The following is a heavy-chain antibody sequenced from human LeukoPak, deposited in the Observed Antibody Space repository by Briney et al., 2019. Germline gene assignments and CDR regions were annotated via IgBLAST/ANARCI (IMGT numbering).Heavy chain of an antibody. Sequence: PGGSLRLSCDASGFNFRSYAMSWVRQAPGKGLEWVSSISSSSSYIYYADSVKGRFTISRDNTKNSLYLQMNSPRAEDTAVYYCARDGDSSGPQDYWGQGTLVTVSS. CDR2: ISSSSSYI. CDR3: ARDGDSSGPQDY. D-gene: IGHD3-22*01. V-gene: IGHV3-21*01. J-gene: IGHJ4*02. CDR1: GFNFRSYA.